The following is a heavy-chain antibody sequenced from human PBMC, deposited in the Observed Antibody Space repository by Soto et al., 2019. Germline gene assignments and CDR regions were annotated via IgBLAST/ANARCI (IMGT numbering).Heavy chain of an antibody. CDR2: IKQDGSEK. D-gene: IGHD5-18*01. J-gene: IGHJ6*02. V-gene: IGHV3-7*04. Sequence: GGSLRLSCAASGFTFSSYWMSWVRQAPGKGLEWVANIKQDGSEKYYVDSVKGRFTISRDNAKNSLYLQMNSLRAEDTAVYYCARGGYSYGYDNYYYGMDVWGQGTTVTVSS. CDR1: GFTFSSYW. CDR3: ARGGYSYGYDNYYYGMDV.